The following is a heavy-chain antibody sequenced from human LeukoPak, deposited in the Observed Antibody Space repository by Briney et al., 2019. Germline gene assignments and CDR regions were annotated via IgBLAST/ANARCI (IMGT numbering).Heavy chain of an antibody. D-gene: IGHD3-22*01. J-gene: IGHJ4*02. CDR2: SSGIGGST. CDR1: GFTFSSYA. CDR3: AKTREDYYDSSGFFDY. Sequence: GGSLRLSCAASGFTFSSYAMSWVRQAPGKGQEWVSASSGIGGSTYYADSVKGRFTISRDNSKTSLYLQMNSLRAEDTAVYYCAKTREDYYDSSGFFDYWGQGTLVTVSS. V-gene: IGHV3-23*01.